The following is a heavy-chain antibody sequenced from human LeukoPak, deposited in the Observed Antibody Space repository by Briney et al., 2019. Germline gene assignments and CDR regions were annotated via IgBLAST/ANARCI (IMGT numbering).Heavy chain of an antibody. CDR3: ARGYGEWFDP. CDR1: EFTFNSYW. J-gene: IGHJ5*02. Sequence: GGSLRLSCATSEFTFNSYWMHWVRQPPGKGLVWVSRINSDESRTAYADSVKGRFSISRDNAKNTLYLQMNSLRAEDTAVYYCARGYGEWFDPWGQGTLVTVSS. CDR2: INSDESRT. D-gene: IGHD3-10*01. V-gene: IGHV3-74*01.